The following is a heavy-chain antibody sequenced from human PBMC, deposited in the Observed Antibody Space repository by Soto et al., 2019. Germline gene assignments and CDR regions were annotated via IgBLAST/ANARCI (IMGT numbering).Heavy chain of an antibody. V-gene: IGHV1-2*02. Sequence: QVQPVQSGAEVKKPGASVKLSCKASGHTFTGYYIHWVRQSPGQVLEWMGWINHNSGGTDYGQKFQGRVTMTRDTSISTVHMELTRLRSADTAVDYCARCKAIVAEIYDWFDPWGQGTLVTVSS. J-gene: IGHJ5*02. CDR3: ARCKAIVAEIYDWFDP. CDR1: GHTFTGYY. D-gene: IGHD1-26*01. CDR2: INHNSGGT.